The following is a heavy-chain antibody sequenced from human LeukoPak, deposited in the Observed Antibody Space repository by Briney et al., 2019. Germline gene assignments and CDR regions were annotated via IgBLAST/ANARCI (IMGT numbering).Heavy chain of an antibody. V-gene: IGHV4-34*01. D-gene: IGHD2-2*01. Sequence: SETLSLTCAVYGGSFSGYYWSWIRQPPGKGLEWIGEINHSGSTNYNPSLKSRVTISVDTSKNQFSLKLSSVTAADTAVYYRARAGVVPAANAFDIWGQGTMVTVSS. CDR2: INHSGST. CDR1: GGSFSGYY. CDR3: ARAGVVPAANAFDI. J-gene: IGHJ3*02.